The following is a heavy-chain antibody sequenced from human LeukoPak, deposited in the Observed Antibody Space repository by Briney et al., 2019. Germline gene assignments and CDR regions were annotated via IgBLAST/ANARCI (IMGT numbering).Heavy chain of an antibody. D-gene: IGHD1-26*01. CDR3: ARVNLRGSQYNWFDP. CDR2: IIPILGIA. V-gene: IGHV1-69*04. CDR1: GGTCSSYA. Sequence: ASVKVSCKASGGTCSSYAISWVRQAPGQGLEWMGRIIPILGIANYAQKFQGRVTITADKSTSTAYMELSSLRSEDTAVYYCARVNLRGSQYNWFDPWGHGTLVTVSS. J-gene: IGHJ5*02.